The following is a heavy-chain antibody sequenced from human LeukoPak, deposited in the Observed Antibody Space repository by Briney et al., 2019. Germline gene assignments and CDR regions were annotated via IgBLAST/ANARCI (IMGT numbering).Heavy chain of an antibody. CDR3: ASCPKGGWSGYYYYYYYMDV. V-gene: IGHV4-31*03. CDR1: GGSSSSGGYY. J-gene: IGHJ6*03. CDR2: IYYSGST. Sequence: SQTLSLTCTVSGGSSSSGGYYWSWIRQHPGKGLEWIGYIYYSGSTYYNPSLKSRVTISVDTSKNQFSLKLSSVTAADTAVYYCASCPKGGWSGYYYYYYYMDVWGKGTTVTVSS. D-gene: IGHD3-3*01.